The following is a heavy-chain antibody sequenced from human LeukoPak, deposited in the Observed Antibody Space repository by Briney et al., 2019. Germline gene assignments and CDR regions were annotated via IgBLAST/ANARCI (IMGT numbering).Heavy chain of an antibody. CDR1: GGSFSGYY. J-gene: IGHJ5*02. V-gene: IGHV4-34*01. Sequence: SQTLCLTCAVYGGSFSGYYSGSSREPPGKGLEWVGYINHSGSTYYNPSLKSRVTISVDTSKNQFSLKLSSVTAADTAVYYCARGRSGTTWTWFDPWGQGTLVTVSS. CDR3: ARGRSGTTWTWFDP. D-gene: IGHD1-1*01. CDR2: INHSGST.